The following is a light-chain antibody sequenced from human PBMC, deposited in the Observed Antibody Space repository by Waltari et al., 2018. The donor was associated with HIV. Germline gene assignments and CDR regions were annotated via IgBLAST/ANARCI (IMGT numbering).Light chain of an antibody. CDR3: QQYGSSPQT. CDR1: QSVSNNY. Sequence: EIVLTQSPGTLSLSPGDRATISCRATQSVSNNYLAWYQQKPGQAPRLLIYGSSTRATGIPDRFSGSGSGTDFTLTISRLEPEDFAVYYCQQYGSSPQTFGQGTKLEIK. V-gene: IGKV3-20*01. CDR2: GSS. J-gene: IGKJ2*01.